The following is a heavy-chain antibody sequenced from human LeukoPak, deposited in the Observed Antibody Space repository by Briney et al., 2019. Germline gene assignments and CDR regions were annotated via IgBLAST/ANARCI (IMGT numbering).Heavy chain of an antibody. Sequence: SETLSLTCTVSGGSFSSASYYWSWLPQPPGKGLEWIGYIYYSGSTNYNPSLKSRVTISVDTSKNQFSLKLSSVTAADTAVYYCARGSIVATDFDYWGQGTLVIVSS. J-gene: IGHJ4*02. CDR3: ARGSIVATDFDY. V-gene: IGHV4-61*01. D-gene: IGHD5-12*01. CDR1: GGSFSSASYY. CDR2: IYYSGST.